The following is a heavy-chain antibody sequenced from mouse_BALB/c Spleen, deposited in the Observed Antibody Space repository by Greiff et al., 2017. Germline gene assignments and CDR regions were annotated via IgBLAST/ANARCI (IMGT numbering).Heavy chain of an antibody. CDR1: GFSLTSYG. D-gene: IGHD1-2*01. J-gene: IGHJ4*01. Sequence: VMLVESGPGLVAPSQSLSITCTVSGFSLTSYGVHWVRQPPGKGLEWLGVIWAGGSTNYNSALMSRLSISKDNSKSQVFLKMNSLQTDDTAMYYCARDRGLRLRAMDYWGQGTSVTVSS. CDR2: IWAGGST. CDR3: ARDRGLRLRAMDY. V-gene: IGHV2-9*02.